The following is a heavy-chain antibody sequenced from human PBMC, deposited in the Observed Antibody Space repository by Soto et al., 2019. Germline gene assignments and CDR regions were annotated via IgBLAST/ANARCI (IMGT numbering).Heavy chain of an antibody. D-gene: IGHD1-26*01. J-gene: IGHJ4*02. Sequence: GESLKISCKGSGYSFSTYWIGWVRQMPGKGLEWMGIIYPGDSDTRYSPSFQGQVTISADKSISTAYLQWSSLKASDTAMYYCGRHSTVGATQRTFDSWGQGTLVTVSS. V-gene: IGHV5-51*01. CDR2: IYPGDSDT. CDR3: GRHSTVGATQRTFDS. CDR1: GYSFSTYW.